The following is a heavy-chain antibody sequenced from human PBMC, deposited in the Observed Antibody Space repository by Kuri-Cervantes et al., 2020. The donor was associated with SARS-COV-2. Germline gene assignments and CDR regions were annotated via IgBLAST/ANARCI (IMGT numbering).Heavy chain of an antibody. CDR1: GFTFSSHS. V-gene: IGHV3-21*01. Sequence: ETLSLTCAASGFTFSSHSMNWVRQAPGKGLEWVSSISSSSSYIYYADSVKGRFTISRDNAKNSLYLQMNSLRAEDTAVYYCARAVVVTAMPFGYWGQGTLVTVSS. CDR2: ISSSSSYI. J-gene: IGHJ4*02. CDR3: ARAVVVTAMPFGY. D-gene: IGHD2-21*02.